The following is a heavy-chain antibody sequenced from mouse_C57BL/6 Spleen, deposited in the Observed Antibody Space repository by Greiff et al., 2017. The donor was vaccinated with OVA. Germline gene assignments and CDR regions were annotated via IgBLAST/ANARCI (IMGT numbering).Heavy chain of an antibody. CDR1: GYTFTSYW. CDR2: IDPSDSYT. D-gene: IGHD2-4*01. CDR3: ATPYYDDFDV. Sequence: QVQLQQPGAELVMPGASVKLSCKASGYTFTSYWMHWVQQRPGQGLEWIGEIDPSDSYTKYNQKFKGKSTLNVDQSTSPAYMQLSSLTSEDSAVYYCATPYYDDFDVWGTGTTVTVSS. V-gene: IGHV1-69*01. J-gene: IGHJ1*03.